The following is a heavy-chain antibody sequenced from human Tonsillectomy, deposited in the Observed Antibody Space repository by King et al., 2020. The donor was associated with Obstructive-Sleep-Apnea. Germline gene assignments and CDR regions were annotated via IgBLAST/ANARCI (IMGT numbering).Heavy chain of an antibody. V-gene: IGHV4-31*03. J-gene: IGHJ5*02. Sequence: VQLXESGPGXVKPSQTLSLTCTVSGGSIXSGGYYWSWIRQHPGKGLEWIGXIYYSGSTYYNPSLKSRVTISVDTSKNQFSLKLSSVTAADTAVYYCARDLVSPICSGGSCENWFDPWGQGTLVTVSS. CDR1: GGSIXSGGYY. CDR3: ARDLVSPICSGGSCENWFDP. CDR2: IYYSGST. D-gene: IGHD2-15*01.